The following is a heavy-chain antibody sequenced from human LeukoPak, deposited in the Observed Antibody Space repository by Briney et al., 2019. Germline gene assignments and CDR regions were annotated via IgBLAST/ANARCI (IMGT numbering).Heavy chain of an antibody. CDR3: ARLYYYYDSSGYPTSTYFDY. CDR2: IYPGDSDT. V-gene: IGHV5-51*01. CDR1: GYSFTSYW. Sequence: GESLKISCKGSGYSFTSYWIGWVRQMSGKGLEWMGIIYPGDSDTRYSPSFQGQVTISADKSISTAYLQWSSLKASDTAMYYCARLYYYYDSSGYPTSTYFDYWGQGTLVTVSS. J-gene: IGHJ4*02. D-gene: IGHD3-22*01.